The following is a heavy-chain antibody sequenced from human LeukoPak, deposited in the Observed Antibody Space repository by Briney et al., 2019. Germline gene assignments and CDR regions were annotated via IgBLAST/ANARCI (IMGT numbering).Heavy chain of an antibody. CDR2: ISSRSSTI. CDR3: ARDPDYYDSSGYYGRAFDI. Sequence: GGSLRLSCAASGFTFSSYSMNWVRQAPGKGLEWVSYISSRSSTIYYADSVKGRFTISRDNAKNSLYLQMNSLRAEDTAVYYCARDPDYYDSSGYYGRAFDIWGQGTMVTVSS. J-gene: IGHJ3*02. D-gene: IGHD3-22*01. CDR1: GFTFSSYS. V-gene: IGHV3-48*01.